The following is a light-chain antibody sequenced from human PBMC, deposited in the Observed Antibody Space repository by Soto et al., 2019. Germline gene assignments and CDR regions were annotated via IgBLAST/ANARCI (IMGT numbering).Light chain of an antibody. CDR2: GAS. Sequence: EIVMTQSPATLSVSPGERATLSCRASQSVSSNLAWYQQKPGQAPRLLIYGASTRATGIPARFSGSGSGTEFNLTTSSQQSEDFAVYYCQQYNNWPPTFGQGTKVEIK. CDR1: QSVSSN. J-gene: IGKJ1*01. CDR3: QQYNNWPPT. V-gene: IGKV3-15*01.